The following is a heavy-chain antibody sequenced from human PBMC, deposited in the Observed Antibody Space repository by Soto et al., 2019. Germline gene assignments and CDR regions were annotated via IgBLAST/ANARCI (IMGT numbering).Heavy chain of an antibody. CDR1: GYTFTSYG. Sequence: QVRLVQSGAEVKKPGASVKVSCKASGYTFTSYGISWVRQAPGQGLEWMGWISAYNGNTNYAQKLQGRVTMTTDTSTSTAYMELRSLRSDDTAVYYCAREGYCSGGSCYSRMRWFDPWGQGTLVTVSS. D-gene: IGHD2-15*01. CDR2: ISAYNGNT. CDR3: AREGYCSGGSCYSRMRWFDP. V-gene: IGHV1-18*01. J-gene: IGHJ5*02.